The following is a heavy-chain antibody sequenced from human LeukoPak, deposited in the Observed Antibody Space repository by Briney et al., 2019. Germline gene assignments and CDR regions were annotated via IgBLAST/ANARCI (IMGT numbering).Heavy chain of an antibody. CDR2: ISAYNGNT. CDR1: GYTFTSYG. Sequence: ASVKVSCKASGYTFTSYGISWVRQAPGRGLEWMGWISAYNGNTNYAQKLQGRVTMTRDTSTSTVYMELSSLRSEDTAVYYCARRAGNQGGYDYWGQGTLVTVSS. V-gene: IGHV1-18*01. CDR3: ARRAGNQGGYDY. J-gene: IGHJ4*02. D-gene: IGHD4-23*01.